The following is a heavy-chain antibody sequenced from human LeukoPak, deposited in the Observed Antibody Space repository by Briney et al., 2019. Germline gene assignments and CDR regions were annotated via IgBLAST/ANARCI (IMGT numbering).Heavy chain of an antibody. V-gene: IGHV4-39*01. CDR3: AGAFPSPKFDP. Sequence: PSETLSLTCTVSGGSISSSSYYWGWIRQPPGKGLEWIGSIYYSGSTYYNPSLKSRVTISVDTSKNQFSLKPSSVTAADTAVYYCAGAFPSPKFDPWGQGTLVTVSS. CDR2: IYYSGST. CDR1: GGSISSSSYY. J-gene: IGHJ5*02. D-gene: IGHD2/OR15-2a*01.